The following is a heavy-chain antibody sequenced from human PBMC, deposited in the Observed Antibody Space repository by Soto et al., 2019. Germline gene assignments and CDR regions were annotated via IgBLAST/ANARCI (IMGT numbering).Heavy chain of an antibody. J-gene: IGHJ6*02. V-gene: IGHV1-69*08. CDR2: VIPVLTTT. CDR3: ARRRYCGYDCYHKHYYGMDV. Sequence: QVQLVQSGADVKKPGSSVRVSCRSSGDTFSSYIVNWLRLAPGRGLEWMGRVIPVLTTTDYAQNFRGRVTISAERSTNTVYLDLSSLRSDDTAVYYCARRRYCGYDCYHKHYYGMDVWGQGSLVTVAS. CDR1: GDTFSSYI. D-gene: IGHD2-21*02.